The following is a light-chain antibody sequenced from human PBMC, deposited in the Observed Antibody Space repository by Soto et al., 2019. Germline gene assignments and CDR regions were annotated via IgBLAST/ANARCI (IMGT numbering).Light chain of an antibody. V-gene: IGKV3-20*01. CDR1: QSISSSY. Sequence: ENVLTQSPGTLSLSPGERATLSCRASQSISSSYLAWYQQKPGHPPRLLIYGASNRATGTPDRFSGSGSGTEFALTISRLEPEDFAVYYCQQYSGSPPLTFGGGTKVEIK. CDR2: GAS. CDR3: QQYSGSPPLT. J-gene: IGKJ4*01.